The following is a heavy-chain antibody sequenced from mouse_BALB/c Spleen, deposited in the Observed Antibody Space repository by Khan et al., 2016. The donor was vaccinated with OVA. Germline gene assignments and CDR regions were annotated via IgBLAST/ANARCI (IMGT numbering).Heavy chain of an antibody. CDR2: IHPSDSET. CDR3: ARSSYAMDY. J-gene: IGHJ4*01. V-gene: IGHV1-59*01. Sequence: QVQLQQPGAEVVRPGTSIKLSCEASGYSFSSYWMNWVKQRPGQGLEWIGMIHPSDSETRLNQKFKDKATLTVSTPSSTAYMQLSSPTSEDSAVYYCARSSYAMDYWGQGTSVTVSS. CDR1: GYSFSSYW.